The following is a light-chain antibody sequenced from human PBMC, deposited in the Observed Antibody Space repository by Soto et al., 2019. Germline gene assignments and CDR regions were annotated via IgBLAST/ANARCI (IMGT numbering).Light chain of an antibody. CDR1: QAINGW. J-gene: IGKJ2*01. CDR3: QHAFRCPHT. CDR2: VAS. Sequence: DIPMTQSPPSVSASVGDRVTITCRASQAINGWLSWYQQKPGKAPKLLISVASRLESGVPSRFSGSGAGTEFSLAVTGLQPEDFATYYCQHAFRCPHTFGQGTRLEI. V-gene: IGKV1-12*01.